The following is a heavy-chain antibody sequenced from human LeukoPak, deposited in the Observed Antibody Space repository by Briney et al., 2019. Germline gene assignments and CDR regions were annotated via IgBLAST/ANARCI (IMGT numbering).Heavy chain of an antibody. CDR1: GFTFSSYW. D-gene: IGHD2-2*01. J-gene: IGHJ4*02. Sequence: PGGSLRLSCAASGFTFSSYWMHWVRQAPGKGLVWVSRINSDGRSTTYADSVKGRFTISRDNAKNTLYLQMNSLRAEDTAVYYCAREDCSGTSCYSFDYWGQGTLVTVSS. CDR3: AREDCSGTSCYSFDY. CDR2: INSDGRST. V-gene: IGHV3-74*01.